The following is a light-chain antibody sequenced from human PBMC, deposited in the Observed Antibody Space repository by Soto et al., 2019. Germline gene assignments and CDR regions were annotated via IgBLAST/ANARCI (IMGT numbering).Light chain of an antibody. Sequence: FTCRASQSIRSYLNWYQQKPGKAPKRLIYAASSLQSGVPSRFSGSGSGTEFTLTISRLQTDDFATYYCQQYNSYYPFGQGTKVDIK. CDR1: QSIRSY. J-gene: IGKJ1*01. CDR3: QQYNSYYP. CDR2: AAS. V-gene: IGKV1-5*01.